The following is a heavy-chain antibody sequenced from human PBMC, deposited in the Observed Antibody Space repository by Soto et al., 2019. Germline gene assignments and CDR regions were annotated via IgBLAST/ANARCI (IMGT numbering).Heavy chain of an antibody. J-gene: IGHJ3*02. Sequence: NPGETLCLTCSVSGGSVRGHDWAWIRQSPGQGLEWLSHMFYSGSGGIKTNPSLKSRVSISVVTSTNHISLRLTSVTAPDTAVYYCARAVYDSSDCGVDLDXWGPGTLVTVS. CDR1: GGSVRGHD. CDR3: ARAVYDSSDCGVDLDX. V-gene: IGHV4-59*02. D-gene: IGHD2-21*01. CDR2: MFYSGSGGI.